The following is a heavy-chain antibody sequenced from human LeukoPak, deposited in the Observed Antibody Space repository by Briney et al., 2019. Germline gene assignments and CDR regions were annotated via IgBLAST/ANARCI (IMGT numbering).Heavy chain of an antibody. V-gene: IGHV3-21*01. J-gene: IGHJ4*02. CDR2: ISSHSKYI. CDR1: GFAFSAYS. Sequence: GGSLRLSCTSSGFAFSAYSMTWVRQAPGKGLEWVSSISSHSKYIYYADSVKGRSTIFRDNAKNTLYLQMNSLRAEDTAVYYCVRDLGGRSGHWGQGTLVTVSS. D-gene: IGHD1-26*01. CDR3: VRDLGGRSGH.